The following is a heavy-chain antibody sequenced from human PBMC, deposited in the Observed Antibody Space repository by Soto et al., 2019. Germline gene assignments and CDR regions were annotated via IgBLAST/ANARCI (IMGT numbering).Heavy chain of an antibody. J-gene: IGHJ4*02. CDR1: GGSITGYY. V-gene: IGHV4-59*01. CDR3: ARDYYDSSGYYY. Sequence: QVQLQESGPELMRPSETLSLTCTVSGGSITGYYGNWIRQPPGKGLEWLAYIHYGGTTNYNPSLKSRLTISLDTSKNQFSLKLNSVTAADTAVYYCARDYYDSSGYYYWGQGTLVTVSS. D-gene: IGHD3-22*01. CDR2: IHYGGTT.